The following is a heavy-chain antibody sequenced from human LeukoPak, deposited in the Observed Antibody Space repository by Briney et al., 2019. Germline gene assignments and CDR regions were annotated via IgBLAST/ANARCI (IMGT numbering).Heavy chain of an antibody. CDR2: IYWNDDK. Sequence: SGPTLVNPTQTLTLTCTFSGFSLSTSGVGVGWIRQPPGKALEWLALIYWNDDKRYSPSLKSRLTITKDTSKNQVVLTMTNMDPVDTATYYCARRPIGPFLIAARPYDAFDIWGQGTMVTVSS. CDR3: ARRPIGPFLIAARPYDAFDI. V-gene: IGHV2-5*01. D-gene: IGHD6-6*01. J-gene: IGHJ3*02. CDR1: GFSLSTSGVG.